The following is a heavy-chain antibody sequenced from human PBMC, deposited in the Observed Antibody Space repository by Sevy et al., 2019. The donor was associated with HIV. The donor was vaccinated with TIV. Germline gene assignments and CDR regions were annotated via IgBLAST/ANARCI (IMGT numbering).Heavy chain of an antibody. Sequence: ASVKVSCKASGYTFSNYGITWVRQAPGQGLEWMGWLSGYNGDTKNAQILQGRVTLTTDTSTTTAYMELRSLRSDDTAVYYCAGGCSGGSCPYGMDVWGQGTTVTVSS. J-gene: IGHJ6*02. CDR3: AGGCSGGSCPYGMDV. CDR2: LSGYNGDT. D-gene: IGHD2-15*01. CDR1: GYTFSNYG. V-gene: IGHV1-18*04.